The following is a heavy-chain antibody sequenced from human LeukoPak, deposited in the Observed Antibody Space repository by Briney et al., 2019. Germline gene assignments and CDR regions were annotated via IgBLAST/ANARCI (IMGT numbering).Heavy chain of an antibody. Sequence: GASVKVSCKASGYTFTSYGISWVRQAPGQGLEWMGWIITHNGKTNYAQKIQGRVTMTTDTSTSTAYMELRSLRSENTAVYYCARDLASSTGTNYNGFDPWGQGTLVTVSS. CDR1: GYTFTSYG. V-gene: IGHV1-18*01. CDR3: ARDLASSTGTNYNGFDP. CDR2: IITHNGKT. D-gene: IGHD1-7*01. J-gene: IGHJ5*02.